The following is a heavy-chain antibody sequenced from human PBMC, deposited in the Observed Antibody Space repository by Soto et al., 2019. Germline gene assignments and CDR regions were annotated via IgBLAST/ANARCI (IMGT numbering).Heavy chain of an antibody. Sequence: GASVKVSCKVYGKTLSEVSIHWVRQAPGVGPEWMGGFEPEDGEIVYAQIFQGRITMTEDSSTDTAYMELSSLRSEDTAVYYCARMFKLGGNSYGCVDVWGQGTTVTVSS. V-gene: IGHV1-24*01. CDR2: FEPEDGEI. CDR1: GKTLSEVS. J-gene: IGHJ6*02. D-gene: IGHD5-18*01. CDR3: ARMFKLGGNSYGCVDV.